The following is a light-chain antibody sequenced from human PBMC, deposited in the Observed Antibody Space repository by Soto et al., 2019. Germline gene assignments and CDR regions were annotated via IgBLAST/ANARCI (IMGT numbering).Light chain of an antibody. Sequence: QLVLTQPASVSGSPGQSITISCTGTSSDVGGYNYVSWYQQHPGKAPKLMIYDVSNRPSGVSNRFSGSKSGNTASLTISGLQAEDEADYYCSSYTSSNVSGTGTKLTVL. CDR3: SSYTSSNV. V-gene: IGLV2-14*01. J-gene: IGLJ1*01. CDR2: DVS. CDR1: SSDVGGYNY.